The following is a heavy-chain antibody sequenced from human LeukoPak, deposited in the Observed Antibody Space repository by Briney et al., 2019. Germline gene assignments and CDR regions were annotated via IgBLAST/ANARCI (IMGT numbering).Heavy chain of an antibody. CDR2: IYYSGSA. Sequence: SETLSLTCTVSGGSISSYYSSWIRHPPGKGLEWIGYIYYSGSANYNPSLKRRVTISVDTSKNRFSLRLSSVTAADTAVFYCARGGRDGYSLYPLDYWGQGTLDTVSS. CDR1: GGSISSYY. J-gene: IGHJ4*02. V-gene: IGHV4-59*08. D-gene: IGHD5-24*01. CDR3: ARGGRDGYSLYPLDY.